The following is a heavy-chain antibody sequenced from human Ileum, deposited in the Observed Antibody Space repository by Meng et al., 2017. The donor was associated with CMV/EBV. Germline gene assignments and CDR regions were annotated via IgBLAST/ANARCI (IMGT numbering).Heavy chain of an antibody. Sequence: QRQLQGSGPGLVKPSETLSLTCTVSGGSINSNNYFWGWIRQAPGKGPEWIGSIHYNEKTYYNPPFKSRVTISVDTSNKQVSLNLNSVTAADTAVYYCTTRGLGFDSSLFDFWGQGTLVTVSS. CDR1: GGSINSNNYF. V-gene: IGHV4-39*07. J-gene: IGHJ4*02. CDR3: TTRGLGFDSSLFDF. D-gene: IGHD3-22*01. CDR2: IHYNEKT.